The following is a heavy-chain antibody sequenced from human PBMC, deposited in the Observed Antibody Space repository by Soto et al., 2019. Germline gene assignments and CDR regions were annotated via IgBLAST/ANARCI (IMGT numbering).Heavy chain of an antibody. V-gene: IGHV1-3*01. CDR3: ARANYYDSSGYSNWFDP. Sequence: ASVKVSCTASGYTFTSYAMHWVRQAPGQRLEWMGWINAGNGNTKYSQKFQGRLTMTTDTSTLTGYMVLLSLRSDDTAVYYCARANYYDSSGYSNWFDPWGQGTLVTVSS. J-gene: IGHJ5*02. D-gene: IGHD3-22*01. CDR2: INAGNGNT. CDR1: GYTFTSYA.